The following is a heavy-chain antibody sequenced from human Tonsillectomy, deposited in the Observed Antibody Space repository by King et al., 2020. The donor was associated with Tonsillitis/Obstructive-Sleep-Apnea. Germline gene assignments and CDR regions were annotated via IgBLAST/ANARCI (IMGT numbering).Heavy chain of an antibody. CDR1: GGSISSYY. J-gene: IGHJ6*03. V-gene: IGHV4-59*01. Sequence: QLQESGPGLVRPSETLSLTCTVSGGSISSYYWSGLRQPPGKGLEWIGYIYYSGGTNYNPSLKSLVTISVDTSKNQFSLKLSSVTAADTAVYYCANIVEYYYYMDVWGKGTTVTVSS. CDR3: ANIVEYYYYMDV. CDR2: IYYSGGT. D-gene: IGHD2-15*01.